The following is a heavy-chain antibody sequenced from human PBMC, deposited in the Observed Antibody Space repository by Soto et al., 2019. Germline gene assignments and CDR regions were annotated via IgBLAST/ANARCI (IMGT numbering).Heavy chain of an antibody. V-gene: IGHV3-9*01. CDR1: GFTFDDYA. Sequence: GGSLRLSCVASGFTFDDYAIHWVRQTPGKGLEWVSGLTWNGEVLGYADSAKGRFTISRDNAKNSLYLEMNSLRPEDTALYYCVKDSESSGYLTHLDYWGQGTLVTAPQ. CDR3: VKDSESSGYLTHLDY. CDR2: LTWNGEVL. D-gene: IGHD3-22*01. J-gene: IGHJ4*01.